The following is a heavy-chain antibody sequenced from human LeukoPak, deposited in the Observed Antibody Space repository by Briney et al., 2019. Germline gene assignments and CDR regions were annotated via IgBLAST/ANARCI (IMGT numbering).Heavy chain of an antibody. CDR2: IYPGDSDT. CDR1: GYSFTSYW. Sequence: GESLKISCKGSGYSFTSYWIGWVRQMPGKGLEWMGIIYPGDSDTRYSPSFQGQVTISADKSISTAYLQWSSLKASDTAMYYCGSQLMYYYGHDAFDIWGQGTMVTVSS. V-gene: IGHV5-51*01. D-gene: IGHD3-10*01. CDR3: GSQLMYYYGHDAFDI. J-gene: IGHJ3*02.